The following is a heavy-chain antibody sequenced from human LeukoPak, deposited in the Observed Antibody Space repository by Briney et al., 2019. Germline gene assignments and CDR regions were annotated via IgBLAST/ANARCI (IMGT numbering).Heavy chain of an antibody. CDR1: GEIFSGFY. CDR2: INYSGST. Sequence: KPSETLSLTCAVYGEIFSGFYWSWIRQPPGKGLEWIGEINYSGSTNYNPSLKSRVTISVDTSKNQFSLNLNSVTAADTAVYYCARISTVTHQFDYWGQGMLVTVSS. D-gene: IGHD4-17*01. V-gene: IGHV4-34*01. CDR3: ARISTVTHQFDY. J-gene: IGHJ4*02.